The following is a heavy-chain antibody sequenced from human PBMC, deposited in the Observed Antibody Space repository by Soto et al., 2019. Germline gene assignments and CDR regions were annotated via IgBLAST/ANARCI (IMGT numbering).Heavy chain of an antibody. CDR1: GGNCRSYS. V-gene: IGHV3-21*01. CDR2: ISSSSYI. CDR3: ARDSPYYYDSSGHFDY. Sequence: VVPQRLSYAASGGNCRSYSVNWIRHAPGKGLEWVSSISSSSYIYYADSVKGRFTISRDNAKNSLYLQMNSLRAEDTAVYYCARDSPYYYDSSGHFDYWGQGTLVTVSS. D-gene: IGHD3-22*01. J-gene: IGHJ4*02.